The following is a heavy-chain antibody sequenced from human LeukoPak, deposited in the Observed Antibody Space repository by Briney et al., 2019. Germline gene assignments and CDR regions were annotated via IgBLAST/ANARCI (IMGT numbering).Heavy chain of an antibody. V-gene: IGHV4-4*07. CDR3: AREVPEELGSSGWSSYFDY. CDR2: IYTSGST. J-gene: IGHJ4*02. Sequence: PSETLSLTCAVYGGSFSYYYWSWIRQPAGKGLEWIGRIYTSGSTNYNPSLKSRVTMSVDTSKNQFSLKLSSVTAADTAVYYCAREVPEELGSSGWSSYFDYWGQGTLVTVSS. D-gene: IGHD6-19*01. CDR1: GGSFSYYY.